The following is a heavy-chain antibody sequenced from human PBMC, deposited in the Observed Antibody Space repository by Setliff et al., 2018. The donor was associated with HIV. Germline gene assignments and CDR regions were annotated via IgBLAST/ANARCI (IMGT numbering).Heavy chain of an antibody. CDR3: ARVTDYYDSSGYTTRPSDDY. CDR1: GYTFTSYG. CDR2: ISAYNGNT. Sequence: ASVKVSCKASGYTFTSYGISWVRQAPGQGLEWMGWISAYNGNTNYAQKLQGRVTMTTDTSTSTAYMELRSLRSDDTAVYYCARVTDYYDSSGYTTRPSDDYWGQGTLVTV. D-gene: IGHD3-22*01. J-gene: IGHJ4*02. V-gene: IGHV1-18*01.